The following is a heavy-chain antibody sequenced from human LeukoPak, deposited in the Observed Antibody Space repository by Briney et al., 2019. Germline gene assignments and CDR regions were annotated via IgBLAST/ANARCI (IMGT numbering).Heavy chain of an antibody. Sequence: ASVTVSFMASGYTFITYGITWVRQAPGQGREWMGRISTYNSNTNYAEKLQGRVTMTEDTSTETAYMELNSLASEDTAVYYCANYAMTGWGVYFDYWGQGALVTVSS. V-gene: IGHV1-18*01. CDR3: ANYAMTGWGVYFDY. J-gene: IGHJ4*02. CDR1: GYTFITYG. D-gene: IGHD3-16*01. CDR2: ISTYNSNT.